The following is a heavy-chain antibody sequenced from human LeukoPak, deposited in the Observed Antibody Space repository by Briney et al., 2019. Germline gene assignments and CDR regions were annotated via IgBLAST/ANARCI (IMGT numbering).Heavy chain of an antibody. CDR3: ARDPDSSGPSYFDY. CDR1: GFTFSSYA. J-gene: IGHJ4*02. CDR2: ISYDGSNK. Sequence: GGSLRLSCAASGFTFSSYAMHWVRQAPGKGLEWVAVISYDGSNKYYADSVKGRFTISRDNSKNTLYLQMNSLRAEDTAVYYCARDPDSSGPSYFDYWGQGTLVTVSP. D-gene: IGHD3-22*01. V-gene: IGHV3-30-3*01.